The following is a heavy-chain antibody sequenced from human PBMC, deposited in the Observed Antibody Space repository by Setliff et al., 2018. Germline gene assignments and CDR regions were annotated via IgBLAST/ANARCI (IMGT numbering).Heavy chain of an antibody. CDR1: GFTFSRYT. CDR2: ISSSSSYI. CDR3: ARDHAADY. D-gene: IGHD6-13*01. V-gene: IGHV3-21*01. J-gene: IGHJ4*02. Sequence: GGSLRLSCAASGFTFSRYTINWVRQAPGKGLEWVSSISSSSSYIYYADSVKGRFTTSRDNAKNSLYLQMNSLRAEDTAVYYCARDHAADYWGQGTLVTVSS.